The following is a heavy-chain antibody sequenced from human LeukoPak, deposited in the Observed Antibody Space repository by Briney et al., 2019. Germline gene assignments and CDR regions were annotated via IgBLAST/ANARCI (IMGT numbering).Heavy chain of an antibody. D-gene: IGHD3-22*01. V-gene: IGHV1-24*01. J-gene: IGHJ4*02. Sequence: GASVKVSCKVSGYTLTELSMHWVRQAPGKGLEWMGGFDPEDGETIYAQKLQGRVTMTEDTSTDTAYMELSSLRSEDTAVYYCATAHTITMIVGRPFDYWGQGTLVTVSS. CDR3: ATAHTITMIVGRPFDY. CDR1: GYTLTELS. CDR2: FDPEDGET.